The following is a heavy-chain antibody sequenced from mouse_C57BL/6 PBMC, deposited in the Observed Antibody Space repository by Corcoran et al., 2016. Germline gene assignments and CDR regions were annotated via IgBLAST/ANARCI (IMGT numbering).Heavy chain of an antibody. Sequence: QIQLVQSGPELKKPGETVKISCKASGYTFTTYGMSWVKQAPGKGLKWMGWINTYSGVPTYADDFKGRFAFSLETSASTAYLQINNLKNEDTATYFCARKDYPFDYWGQGTTLTVSS. V-gene: IGHV9-3*01. CDR2: INTYSGVP. CDR1: GYTFTTYG. J-gene: IGHJ2*01. CDR3: ARKDYPFDY. D-gene: IGHD2-13*01.